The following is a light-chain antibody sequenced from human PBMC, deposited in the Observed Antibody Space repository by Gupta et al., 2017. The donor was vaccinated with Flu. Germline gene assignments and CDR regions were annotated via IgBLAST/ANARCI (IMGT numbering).Light chain of an antibody. CDR1: QSIRSSQ. J-gene: IGKJ1*01. Sequence: EIVLTQSPGTLSLSPGERDTLSCRASQSIRSSQLAWYQQEPGQAPRRLIYGASSRATGIPDRCSGGWSGTDVTLTTSRLEPEDVSVDYCQQYGSTPQTFGRGTKVEI. CDR2: GAS. CDR3: QQYGSTPQT. V-gene: IGKV3-20*01.